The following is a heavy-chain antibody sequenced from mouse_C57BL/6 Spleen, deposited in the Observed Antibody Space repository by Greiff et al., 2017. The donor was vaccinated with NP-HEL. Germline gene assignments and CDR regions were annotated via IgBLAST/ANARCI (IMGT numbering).Heavy chain of an antibody. V-gene: IGHV5-17*01. J-gene: IGHJ3*01. CDR1: GFTFSDYG. CDR3: ARPTLRRAWFAY. CDR2: ISSGSSTI. Sequence: EVKLMESGGGLVKPGGSLKLSCAASGFTFSDYGMHWVRQAPEKGLEWVAYISSGSSTIYYPDTVKGRFTISRDNAKNTLFLQMTSLRSEDTAMYYCARPTLRRAWFAYWGQGTLVTVSA.